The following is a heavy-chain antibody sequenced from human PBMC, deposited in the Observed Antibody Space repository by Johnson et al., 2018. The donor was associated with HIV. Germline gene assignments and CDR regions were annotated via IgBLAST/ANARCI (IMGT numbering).Heavy chain of an antibody. V-gene: IGHV3-30*04. CDR1: GFTFSSYA. D-gene: IGHD3-16*01. J-gene: IGHJ3*02. CDR2: ISYDGSNK. Sequence: QVQLVESGGGLVQPGGSLRLSCAASGFTFSSYAMSWVRQAPGKGLEWVAVISYDGSNKYYADSVKGRFTISRDNSKNTLYLQMNSLRAEDTAVYYCASLGLDLLVKAPLSVVFDAFDIWGQGTMVTVSS. CDR3: ASLGLDLLVKAPLSVVFDAFDI.